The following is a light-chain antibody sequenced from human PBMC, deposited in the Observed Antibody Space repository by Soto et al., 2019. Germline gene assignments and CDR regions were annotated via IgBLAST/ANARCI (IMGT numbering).Light chain of an antibody. Sequence: AIRMTQSPSSLSASTGDRVTITCRASQGISSYLAWYQQKPGKAPKLLIYAASTLQSGVPSRFSGSGSGTDFTRTISCLQSEDFPTYYWQQYYSYPLTFGGGTKVEIK. V-gene: IGKV1-8*01. CDR1: QGISSY. CDR3: QQYYSYPLT. J-gene: IGKJ4*01. CDR2: AAS.